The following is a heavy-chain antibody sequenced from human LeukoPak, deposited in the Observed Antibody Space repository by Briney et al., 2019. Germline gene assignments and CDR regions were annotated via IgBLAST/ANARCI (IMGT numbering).Heavy chain of an antibody. CDR2: LNPHSGVT. Sequence: GASVKVSCKASGYTFTDYFIHWVRQAPGQGLEWMGWLNPHSGVTKYAQKFQGRVTMTRDTSISTAYMDLSGLKSDDTAVYFCARVLIEDQNWFDPWGQGTLVTVSS. CDR3: ARVLIEDQNWFDP. D-gene: IGHD2/OR15-2a*01. V-gene: IGHV1-2*02. J-gene: IGHJ5*02. CDR1: GYTFTDYF.